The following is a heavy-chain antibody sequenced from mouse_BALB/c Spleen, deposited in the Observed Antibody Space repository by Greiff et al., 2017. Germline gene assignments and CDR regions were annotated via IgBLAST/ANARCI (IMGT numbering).Heavy chain of an antibody. CDR3: ASRDGNYDWYFDV. CDR1: GYSITSGYY. CDR2: ISYDGSN. D-gene: IGHD2-1*01. Sequence: EVKLQESGPGLVKPSQSLSLTCSVTGYSITSGYYWNWIRQFPGNKLEWMGYISYDGSNNYNPSLKNRISISRDTSKNQFFLKLNSVTTEDTATYYCASRDGNYDWYFDVWGAGTTVTVSS. J-gene: IGHJ1*01. V-gene: IGHV3-6*02.